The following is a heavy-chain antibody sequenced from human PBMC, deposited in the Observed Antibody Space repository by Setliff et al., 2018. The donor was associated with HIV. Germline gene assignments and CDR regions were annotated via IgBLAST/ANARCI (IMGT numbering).Heavy chain of an antibody. Sequence: SETLSLTCAVSGYSIGSGSFWGWIRQPPGKGLEWIATIPHNGGTYYNPDPSLTGRVTISVDTSKNRFSLKLAFVTAADTAVYYCARYSTLTTNFDYWGQGTLVTVSS. CDR1: GYSIGSGSF. CDR3: ARYSTLTTNFDY. J-gene: IGHJ4*02. V-gene: IGHV4-38-2*01. D-gene: IGHD4-17*01. CDR2: IPHNGGT.